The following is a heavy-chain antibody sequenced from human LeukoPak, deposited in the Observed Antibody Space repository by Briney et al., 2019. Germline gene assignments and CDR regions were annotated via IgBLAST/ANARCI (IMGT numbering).Heavy chain of an antibody. J-gene: IGHJ4*02. V-gene: IGHV1-46*01. CDR3: ARVDMVTTDFDY. CDR1: GYTFTSYY. Sequence: GASVKVSCKASGYTFTSYYMHWVRQAPGQGLEWMGIISPSGGSTSYAQKFQGRVTMTRDTSTSTVYMELSSLRSEDTAVYYCARVDMVTTDFDYWGQGTLVTVSS. CDR2: ISPSGGST. D-gene: IGHD5-12*01.